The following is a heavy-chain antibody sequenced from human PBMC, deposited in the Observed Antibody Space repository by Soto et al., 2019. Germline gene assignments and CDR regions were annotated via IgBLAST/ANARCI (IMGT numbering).Heavy chain of an antibody. CDR1: GYSFTSYW. CDR2: IYPGDSDT. J-gene: IGHJ4*02. Sequence: GESLKISCKGSGYSFTSYWICWLRQMPGKGLEWMGIIYPGDSDTRYSPSFQGQVTISADKSISTAYLQWSSLKASDTAMYYCARKAGRDGYNWLDYWGQGTLVIVSS. V-gene: IGHV5-51*01. D-gene: IGHD5-12*01. CDR3: ARKAGRDGYNWLDY.